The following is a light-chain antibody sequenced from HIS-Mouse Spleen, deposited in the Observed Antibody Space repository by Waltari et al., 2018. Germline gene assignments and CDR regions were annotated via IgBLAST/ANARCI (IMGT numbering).Light chain of an antibody. CDR2: AAS. J-gene: IGKJ3*01. CDR3: QQSYSTPLFT. V-gene: IGKV1-39*01. Sequence: DIQMTQSPSSLSASVGDRVTITCRASQSISSYLNWYQQKPGKSPKLLIYAASSLQSGVPSRFSGSGSRTEFTLTISSLQPEEFATYYCQQSYSTPLFTFGPGTKVDIK. CDR1: QSISSY.